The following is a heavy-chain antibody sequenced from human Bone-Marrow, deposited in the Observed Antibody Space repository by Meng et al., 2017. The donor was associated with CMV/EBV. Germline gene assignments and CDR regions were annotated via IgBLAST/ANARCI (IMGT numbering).Heavy chain of an antibody. Sequence: ASVKVFCKASGYTFTGYYMHWVRQAPGQGLEWMGWINPNSGGTNYAQKFQGRVTMTRDTSISTAYIELSRLRSDDTAVYYCARQRVGGYYYYGMDVWGQGTTVTVSS. V-gene: IGHV1-2*02. J-gene: IGHJ6*02. CDR3: ARQRVGGYYYYGMDV. CDR1: GYTFTGYY. D-gene: IGHD3-16*01. CDR2: INPNSGGT.